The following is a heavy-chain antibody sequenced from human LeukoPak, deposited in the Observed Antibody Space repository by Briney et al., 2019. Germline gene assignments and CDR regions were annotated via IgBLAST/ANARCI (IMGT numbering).Heavy chain of an antibody. V-gene: IGHV3-30-3*01. D-gene: IGHD3-10*01. Sequence: GGSLRLSCAASGFTFSSYAMHWVRQAPGKGLEWVAVISYDGSNKYYADSVKGRFTISRDNSKNTLYLQMNSLRAEDTAVYYCARGYGSGEDGDYWGQGTLVTVSS. J-gene: IGHJ4*02. CDR2: ISYDGSNK. CDR3: ARGYGSGEDGDY. CDR1: GFTFSSYA.